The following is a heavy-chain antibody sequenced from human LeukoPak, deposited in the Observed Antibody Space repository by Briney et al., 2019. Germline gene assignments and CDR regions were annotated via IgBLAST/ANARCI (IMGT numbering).Heavy chain of an antibody. D-gene: IGHD5-24*01. CDR2: IKQDGSEK. Sequence: GGSLRLSCPPSGFTLSSYWMSWVRQAPGKGRGWVANIKQDGSEKYYVDSVKGRFTITRDNAKNSLYLQTNSLRAEDTAVYYCARDSSDGFDSWGQGTLVTVSS. V-gene: IGHV3-7*01. CDR1: GFTLSSYW. J-gene: IGHJ4*02. CDR3: ARDSSDGFDS.